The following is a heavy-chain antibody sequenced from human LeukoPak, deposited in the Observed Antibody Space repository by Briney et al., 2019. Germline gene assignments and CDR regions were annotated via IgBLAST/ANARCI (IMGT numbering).Heavy chain of an antibody. J-gene: IGHJ4*02. V-gene: IGHV3-64*01. CDR2: ISSNGGST. CDR3: ARDEWERGHDY. D-gene: IGHD1-26*01. CDR1: GFTFSSYA. Sequence: EGSLRLSCAASGFTFSSYAMHWVRQAPGKGLEYVSAISSNGGSTYYANSVKGRFTISRDNSKNTLYLQMGSLRAEDMAVYYCARDEWERGHDYWGQGTLVTVSS.